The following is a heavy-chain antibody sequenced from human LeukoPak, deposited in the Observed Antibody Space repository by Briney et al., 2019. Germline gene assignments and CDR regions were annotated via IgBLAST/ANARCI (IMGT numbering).Heavy chain of an antibody. D-gene: IGHD6-13*01. CDR3: ARGPGTPHYFDY. J-gene: IGHJ4*02. CDR2: INPSGGST. Sequence: GASVKVSCKASGYTFTSYYMRWVRQAPGQGLEWMGIINPSGGSTSYAQKLQGRVTMTTDTSTSAAYMELRSLRSDDTAVYYCARGPGTPHYFDYWGQGTLVTVSS. V-gene: IGHV1-46*01. CDR1: GYTFTSYY.